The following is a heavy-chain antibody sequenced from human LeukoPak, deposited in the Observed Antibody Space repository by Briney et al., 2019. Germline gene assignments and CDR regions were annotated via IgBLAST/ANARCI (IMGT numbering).Heavy chain of an antibody. CDR2: SSGSYDRT. CDR1: GLPFHYYG. J-gene: IGHJ4*02. V-gene: IGHV3-23*01. D-gene: IGHD3-10*01. CDR3: VRDEWFGEYAY. Sequence: GGSLRLSCVASGLPFHYYGMNWVHQAPGKGLEWVSGSSGSYDRTYYADAVKGRFRISRDNSKNMMYLQMSSLGDEVTAVYYCVRDEWFGEYAYWGQGTLVTVSS.